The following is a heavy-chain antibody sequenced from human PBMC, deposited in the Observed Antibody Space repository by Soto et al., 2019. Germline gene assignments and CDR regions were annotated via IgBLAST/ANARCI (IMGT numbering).Heavy chain of an antibody. CDR1: GGSISSGGYS. J-gene: IGHJ4*02. CDR2: IYHSGST. D-gene: IGHD2-21*02. CDR3: AREYCGGDCAIDY. Sequence: QLQLQESGSGLVKPSQTLSLTCAVSGGSISSGGYSWSWIRQPPGKGLEWIGYIYHSGSTYYNPSRKSRVTISVDRSKNQFSLKLSSVTAADTAVYYCAREYCGGDCAIDYWGQGTLVTVSS. V-gene: IGHV4-30-2*01.